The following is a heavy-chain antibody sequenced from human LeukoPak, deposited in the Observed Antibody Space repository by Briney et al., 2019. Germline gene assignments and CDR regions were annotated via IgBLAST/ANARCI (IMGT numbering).Heavy chain of an antibody. J-gene: IGHJ4*02. V-gene: IGHV3-74*01. CDR1: GFTFRTYW. D-gene: IGHD1-26*01. CDR2: TNEDGSIT. Sequence: GGSLRLSCAVSGFTFRTYWMHWVRQVPGEGLVWVSRTNEDGSITNYADSVKGRFSISRDNAKNTLYLQMNSLRAEDTAVYYCGRDLGGRSGYWGQGTLVTVSS. CDR3: GRDLGGRSGY.